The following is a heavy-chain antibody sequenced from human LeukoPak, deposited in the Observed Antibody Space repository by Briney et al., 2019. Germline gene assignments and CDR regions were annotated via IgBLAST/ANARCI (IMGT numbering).Heavy chain of an antibody. J-gene: IGHJ3*02. D-gene: IGHD6-19*01. Sequence: SETLSLTCTVSGGSMNNDANYWSWIRQPAGLGLEWIGRIYTSGSTNYNPSLNSRVTMSIDTSKNQFSLKLSSVTAADTAVYYCARDTVVAGTYAFDIWGQGTMVTVSS. CDR1: GGSMNNDANY. V-gene: IGHV4-4*07. CDR3: ARDTVVAGTYAFDI. CDR2: IYTSGST.